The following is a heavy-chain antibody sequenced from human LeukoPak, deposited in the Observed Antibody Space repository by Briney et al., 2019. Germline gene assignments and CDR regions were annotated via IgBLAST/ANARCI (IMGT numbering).Heavy chain of an antibody. CDR1: GYTFTGYY. CDR3: ARGSSSWFGWFDP. Sequence: ASVKVSCKASGYTFTGYYMHWVRQAPGQGLEWMGWINPNSGGTNYAQKFQGRVTMTRDTSISTAYMELSRLRSDDTAVYYCARGSSSWFGWFDPWGQGTRVTVSS. V-gene: IGHV1-2*02. J-gene: IGHJ5*02. D-gene: IGHD6-13*01. CDR2: INPNSGGT.